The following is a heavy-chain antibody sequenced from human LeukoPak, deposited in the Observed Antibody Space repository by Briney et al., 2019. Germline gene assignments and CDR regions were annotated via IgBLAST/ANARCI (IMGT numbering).Heavy chain of an antibody. CDR2: ISSSSSTI. CDR3: ARDLVQGPSRGMDV. D-gene: IGHD2-8*02. V-gene: IGHV3-48*04. CDR1: GFTFSSYS. Sequence: GGSLRLSCAASGFTFSSYSMNWVRQAPGKGLEWVSYISSSSSTIYYADSVKGRFTISRDNAKNSLYLQMNSLRAEDTAVYYCARDLVQGPSRGMDVWGQGTTVTVSS. J-gene: IGHJ6*02.